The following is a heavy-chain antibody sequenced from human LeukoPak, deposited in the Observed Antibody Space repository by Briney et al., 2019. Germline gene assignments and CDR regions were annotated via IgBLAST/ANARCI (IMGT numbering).Heavy chain of an antibody. V-gene: IGHV3-23*01. CDR1: GFTFSSYA. CDR2: ISGSAGST. J-gene: IGHJ4*02. CDR3: AKGDSSGYPYYFDY. Sequence: GGSLRLSCAASGFTFSSYAMSWLRQAPGKGLEWVSAISGSAGSTYYADSVKGRFTISRDNSKNTLYLQMNSLRAEDTAVYYCAKGDSSGYPYYFDYWGQGTLVTVSS. D-gene: IGHD3-22*01.